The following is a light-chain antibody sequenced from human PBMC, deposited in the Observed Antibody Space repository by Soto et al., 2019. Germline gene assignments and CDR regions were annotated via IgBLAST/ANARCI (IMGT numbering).Light chain of an antibody. J-gene: IGKJ5*01. V-gene: IGKV3-20*01. CDR1: QRVSSF. Sequence: EIVLTQYPATMYLSXGERATLFCRASQRVSSFLAWYQQKPGQAPRCXXYGASRRANGSPDRFSGGGSGTDFTRTISRLEPEDFAVYFGQQYAGPPTTVGQGTRLEIK. CDR3: QQYAGPPTT. CDR2: GAS.